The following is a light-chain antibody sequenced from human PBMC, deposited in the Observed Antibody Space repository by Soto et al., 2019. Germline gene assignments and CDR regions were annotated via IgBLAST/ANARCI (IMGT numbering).Light chain of an antibody. CDR3: LQDYNYPWT. CDR1: QGIRND. V-gene: IGKV1-6*01. J-gene: IGKJ1*01. CDR2: AAS. Sequence: AIPMTQSPSSLSASVGDRVTITCRASQGIRNDLGWYQQKPGKAPKLLIYAASSLQSGVPSRFSGSEPGTDFTLTISSLQPEDFATYYCLQDYNYPWTFGQGTKVEIK.